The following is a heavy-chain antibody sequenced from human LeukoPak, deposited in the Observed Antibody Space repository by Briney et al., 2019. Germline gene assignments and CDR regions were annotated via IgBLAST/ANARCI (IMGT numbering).Heavy chain of an antibody. CDR1: C. D-gene: IGHD6-19*01. V-gene: IGHV4-31*02. CDR3: ARESMKGVAGTHLLFDY. CDR2: IYFSGST. Sequence: CWSWIRQPPGKGLEWIGYIYFSGSTYYNPSLKSRVSMSVDTSKNQFSLKLRSVTAADTAVYYCARESMKGVAGTHLLFDYWGQGTLVTVSS. J-gene: IGHJ4*02.